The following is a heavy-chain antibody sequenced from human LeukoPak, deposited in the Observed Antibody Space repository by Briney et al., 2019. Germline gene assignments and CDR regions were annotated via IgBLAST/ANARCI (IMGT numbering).Heavy chain of an antibody. CDR2: IIPIFGTA. CDR3: ARDPNSGADY. D-gene: IGHD2-15*01. V-gene: IGHV1-69*06. CDR1: GYTFTGYY. J-gene: IGHJ4*02. Sequence: ASVKVSCKASGYTFTGYYMHWVRQAPGQGLEWMGGIIPIFGTANYAQKFQGRVTITADKSTSTAYMELSSLRSEDTAVYYCARDPNSGADYWGQGTLVTVSS.